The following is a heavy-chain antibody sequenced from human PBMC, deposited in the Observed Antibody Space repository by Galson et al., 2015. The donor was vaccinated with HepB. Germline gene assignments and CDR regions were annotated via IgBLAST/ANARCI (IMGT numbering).Heavy chain of an antibody. D-gene: IGHD3-10*01. CDR3: AKAPFRSGSHDLSFDY. CDR2: ISGSGGST. CDR1: GFTFSSYA. V-gene: IGHV3-23*01. Sequence: SLRLSCAASGFTFSSYAMSWVRQAPGKGLEWVSDISGSGGSTYYADSVKGRFTISRDNSKNTLYLQMSSLRAEDTAVYYCAKAPFRSGSHDLSFDYWGQGTLVTVSS. J-gene: IGHJ4*02.